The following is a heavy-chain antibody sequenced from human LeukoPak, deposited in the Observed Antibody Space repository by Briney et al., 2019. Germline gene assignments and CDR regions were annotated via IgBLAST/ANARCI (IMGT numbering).Heavy chain of an antibody. CDR1: GYSISSGYY. V-gene: IGHV4-38-2*01. J-gene: IGHJ5*02. D-gene: IGHD3-3*01. CDR3: ARVGRFLEWFRGAFDP. Sequence: SETLSLTCAVSGYSISSGYYWGWIRQPPGKGLEWIGSIYHSGSTYYTPSLNSRATITVTTSTNQFSLKLSSVPAADPAVSDCARVGRFLEWFRGAFDPWGQGTLVTVSS. CDR2: IYHSGST.